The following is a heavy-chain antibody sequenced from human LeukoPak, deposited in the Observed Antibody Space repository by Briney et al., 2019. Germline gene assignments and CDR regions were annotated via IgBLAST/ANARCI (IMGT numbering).Heavy chain of an antibody. V-gene: IGHV3-53*01. J-gene: IGHJ4*02. CDR1: GFTVSKNY. D-gene: IGHD6-13*01. CDR3: ARGTLKAAATDFDY. CDR2: IYSGGST. Sequence: GGSLRLSCAASGFTVSKNYMSWVRQAPGKGLEWVSVIYSGGSTYYADSVKGRFTISRDNAKNSPYLQMNSLRAEDTALYYCARGTLKAAATDFDYWGQGTLVTVSS.